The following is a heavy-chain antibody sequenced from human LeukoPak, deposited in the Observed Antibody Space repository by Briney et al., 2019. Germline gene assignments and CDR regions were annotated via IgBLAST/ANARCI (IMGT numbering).Heavy chain of an antibody. V-gene: IGHV3-30*04. CDR3: ARASVHGMATILGLFDC. CDR1: GFTFSSYA. D-gene: IGHD5-24*01. CDR2: ISYDGSNK. J-gene: IGHJ4*02. Sequence: PGGSLRLSCAASGFTFSSYAMHWVRQAPGKGLEWVAAISYDGSNKYYADSVKGRFTISRDNSKNTLYLQMNSLRAEDTAVYYCARASVHGMATILGLFDCWGQGTLVTVSS.